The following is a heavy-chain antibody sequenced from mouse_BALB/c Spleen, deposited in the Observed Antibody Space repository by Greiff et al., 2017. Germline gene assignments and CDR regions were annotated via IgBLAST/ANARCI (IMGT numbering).Heavy chain of an antibody. CDR3: ARHTTVVATGAMDY. CDR1: GFTFSSYA. Sequence: EVQRVESGGGLVKPGGSLKLSCAASGFTFSSYAMSWVRQTPEKRLEWVATISSGGSYTYYPDSVKGRFTISRDNAKNTLYLQMSSLRSEDTAMYYCARHTTVVATGAMDYWGQGTSVTVSS. J-gene: IGHJ4*01. V-gene: IGHV5-9-3*01. CDR2: ISSGGSYT. D-gene: IGHD1-1*01.